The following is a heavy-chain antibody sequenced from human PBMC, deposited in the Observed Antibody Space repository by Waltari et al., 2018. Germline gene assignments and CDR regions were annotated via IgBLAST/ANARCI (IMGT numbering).Heavy chain of an antibody. CDR2: ITADGRSR. CDR3: AKADFGNPYWFFDL. Sequence: EGQLLESGGGLVQTGGSLRLSCAASGFMFSLYPMTWVRQAPGKGLEWVSTITADGRSRNYADSVKGRFTISRDNSKNILDLQMNTLRAEDTAVYFCAKADFGNPYWFFDLWGRGTLLTVSS. V-gene: IGHV3-23*01. D-gene: IGHD3-10*01. J-gene: IGHJ2*01. CDR1: GFMFSLYP.